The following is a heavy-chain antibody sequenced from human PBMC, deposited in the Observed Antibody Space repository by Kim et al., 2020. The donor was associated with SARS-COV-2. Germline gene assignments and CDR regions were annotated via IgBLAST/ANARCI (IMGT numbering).Heavy chain of an antibody. V-gene: IGHV4-39*01. CDR2: IHYSGST. Sequence: SETLSLTCTVSGGSISSSSYYWGWIRQPPGKGLEWIGSIHYSGSTFYNPSLKSRVTISVDTSKNQFSLKLSSVTATDTAVYYCERPLDSSTWFTFGYWG. D-gene: IGHD6-13*01. CDR1: GGSISSSSYY. J-gene: IGHJ4*01. CDR3: ERPLDSSTWFTFGY.